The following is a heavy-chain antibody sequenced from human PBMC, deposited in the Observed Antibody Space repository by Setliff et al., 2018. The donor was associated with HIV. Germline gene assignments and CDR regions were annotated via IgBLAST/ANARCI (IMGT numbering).Heavy chain of an antibody. D-gene: IGHD2-2*01. CDR1: SLNFNAYA. V-gene: IGHV3-23*01. J-gene: IGHJ4*02. Sequence: GGSLRLSCAASSLNFNAYAMIWVRQAPGKGLEWVSAISATGDSTYYADSVKGRFTISRDNSKNTLYLQMNSLRAEDTAVYYCAKVEDIVVVPAFDYWGQGTLVTVSS. CDR3: AKVEDIVVVPAFDY. CDR2: ISATGDST.